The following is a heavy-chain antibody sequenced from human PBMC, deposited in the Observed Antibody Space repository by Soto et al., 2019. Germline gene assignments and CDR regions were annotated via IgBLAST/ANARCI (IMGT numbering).Heavy chain of an antibody. CDR2: TYYTSKWYN. CDR1: GDSVSSNSAA. Sequence: PSQTLSLTCVISGDSVSSNSAAWNWIRQSPSRGLEWLARTYYTSKWYNDYAVSVKSRITINADTSKNKFSLQLNSVTPEDTAVYYCARVSIIGSYSHFDYRGQGTMVTVSS. CDR3: ARVSIIGSYSHFDY. D-gene: IGHD1-26*01. V-gene: IGHV6-1*01. J-gene: IGHJ4*01.